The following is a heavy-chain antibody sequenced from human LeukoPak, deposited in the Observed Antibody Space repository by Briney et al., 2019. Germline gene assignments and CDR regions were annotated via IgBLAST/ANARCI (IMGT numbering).Heavy chain of an antibody. Sequence: GGSLRLSCAASGFTFSSYAMSWVRQAPGKGLEWVSAISGSGGSTYYADSVKGRFTISRDNSKNTLYLQMNRLRAEDTAVYYCATHLDQLLFSNWGQGTLVTVSS. V-gene: IGHV3-23*01. D-gene: IGHD2-2*01. J-gene: IGHJ4*02. CDR1: GFTFSSYA. CDR2: ISGSGGST. CDR3: ATHLDQLLFSN.